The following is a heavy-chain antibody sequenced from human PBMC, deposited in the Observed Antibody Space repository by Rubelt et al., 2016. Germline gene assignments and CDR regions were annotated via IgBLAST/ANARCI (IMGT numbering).Heavy chain of an antibody. CDR1: GFSFSSFW. V-gene: IGHV3-74*01. CDR3: ARVGREWGGRSSYFAY. D-gene: IGHD6-6*01. J-gene: IGHJ4*02. Sequence: VQLVESGGGLVQPGGSLRLSCAASGFSFSSFWMHWVRQAPGKGLVWVSRINSDGGATTYADSVKGRFSISRDNAKNTLYLQMHSLTVEDTAVYYCARVGREWGGRSSYFAYWGQGTLVTVSS. CDR2: INSDGGAT.